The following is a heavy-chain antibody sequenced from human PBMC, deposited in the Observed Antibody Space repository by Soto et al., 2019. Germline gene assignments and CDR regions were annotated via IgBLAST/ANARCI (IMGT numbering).Heavy chain of an antibody. V-gene: IGHV3-23*01. D-gene: IGHD2-15*01. CDR1: GFTFGIYA. CDR3: AKDLSSYYYFDF. J-gene: IGHJ4*02. Sequence: GGSLRLSCAASGFTFGIYAMTWVRQAPGRGLEWVSTISATGGSTFYADSVKGRFTISRDNSKNTLYLQMNSLRAEDTAIYYCAKDLSSYYYFDFWGQGTLVTVSS. CDR2: ISATGGST.